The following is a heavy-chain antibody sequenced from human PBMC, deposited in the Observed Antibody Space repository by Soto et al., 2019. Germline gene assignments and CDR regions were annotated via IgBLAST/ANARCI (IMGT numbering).Heavy chain of an antibody. CDR1: GGSISSSNW. J-gene: IGHJ4*02. Sequence: QVQLQESGPGLVKPSGTLSLTCAVSGGSISSSNWWSWVRQPPGKGLEWIGEIYHSGSTNYNPSLKSRVTIAVDKSKNQFALKLSSVTAADTAVYYCARDLREGGYYDSSGFHWGQGTLVTVSS. V-gene: IGHV4-4*02. D-gene: IGHD3-22*01. CDR3: ARDLREGGYYDSSGFH. CDR2: IYHSGST.